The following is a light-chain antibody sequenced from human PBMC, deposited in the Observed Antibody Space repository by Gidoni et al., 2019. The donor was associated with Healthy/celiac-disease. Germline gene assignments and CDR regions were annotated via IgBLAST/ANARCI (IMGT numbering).Light chain of an antibody. J-gene: IGKJ2*01. CDR1: QSSSSY. CDR2: AAS. Sequence: DIQMTPSPSSLSASVGDRVTITCRASQSSSSYLNWYQQKPGKAPKLLIYAASSLQSGVPSRFSGSGAGTDCTLTISSLQPEDFATYYCQQSYSTLYTFGQGTKLEIK. V-gene: IGKV1-39*01. CDR3: QQSYSTLYT.